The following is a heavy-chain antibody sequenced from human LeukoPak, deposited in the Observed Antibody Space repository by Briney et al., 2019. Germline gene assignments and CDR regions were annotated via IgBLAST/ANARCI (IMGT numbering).Heavy chain of an antibody. CDR3: ARDYDFWSGYYSD. CDR2: ISSSSSTI. Sequence: GGSLRLSCAASGFTFSSYSMNWVRQAPGKGLEWVSYISSSSSTIYYADSVKGRFTISRDNAKNSLYLQMNSLRAEDTAVYYCARDYDFWSGYYSDWGQGTLVTVSS. V-gene: IGHV3-48*01. J-gene: IGHJ4*02. D-gene: IGHD3-3*01. CDR1: GFTFSSYS.